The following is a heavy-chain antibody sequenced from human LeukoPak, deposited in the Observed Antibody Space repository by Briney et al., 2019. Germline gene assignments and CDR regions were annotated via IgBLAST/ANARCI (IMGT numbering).Heavy chain of an antibody. D-gene: IGHD3-10*01. CDR2: ISKSGGST. Sequence: GGSLRLSCAASGITFSTIGVSWVRLAPGKGLEWVSIISKSGGSTFYADPVRGWFTISRDNSKDMLYLQMNSLTAEDTAVYYCANVVGGYWGQGTLVTVSS. CDR3: ANVVGGY. J-gene: IGHJ4*02. CDR1: GITFSTIG. V-gene: IGHV3-23*01.